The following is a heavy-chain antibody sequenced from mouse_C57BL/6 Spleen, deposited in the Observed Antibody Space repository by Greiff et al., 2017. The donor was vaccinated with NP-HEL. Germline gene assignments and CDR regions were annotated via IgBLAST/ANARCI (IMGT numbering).Heavy chain of an antibody. Sequence: VQLVESGAELVKPGASVKMSCKASGYTFTTYPIEWMKQNHGKSLEWIGNFHPYNDDTKYNEKFKGKATLTVEKSSSTVYLELSRLTSDDSAVYYCAIYYDYSGGFAYWGQGTLVTVSA. CDR3: AIYYDYSGGFAY. D-gene: IGHD2-4*01. J-gene: IGHJ3*01. V-gene: IGHV1-47*01. CDR2: FHPYNDDT. CDR1: GYTFTTYP.